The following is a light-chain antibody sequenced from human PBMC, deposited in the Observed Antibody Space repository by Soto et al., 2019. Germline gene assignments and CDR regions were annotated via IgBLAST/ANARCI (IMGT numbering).Light chain of an antibody. CDR1: NSNIGSNY. J-gene: IGLJ2*01. CDR2: RAD. V-gene: IGLV1-47*01. CDR3: AAWDDTLSGLV. Sequence: QSVLTQPPSASGTPGQTVTISCSGRNSNIGSNYVYWYQQLPGPAPRLLMYRADQRPSGVPDRFSGSKSGPSASLAISGLRSEDEADCYCAAWDDTLSGLVFGGGTKVSV.